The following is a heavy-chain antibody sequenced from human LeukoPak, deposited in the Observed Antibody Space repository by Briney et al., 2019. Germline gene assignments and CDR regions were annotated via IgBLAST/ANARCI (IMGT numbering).Heavy chain of an antibody. CDR3: ARISTVTYFDY. CDR1: GGTFSSYA. D-gene: IGHD4-17*01. Sequence: ASVKVSCKASGGTFSSYAISWVRQAPGQGLEWMGRIIPILGIANYAQKFQGRVTITADKSTSTAYMELSSLRSEDTAVYYCARISTVTYFDYWGQGTLVTVSS. V-gene: IGHV1-69*04. CDR2: IIPILGIA. J-gene: IGHJ4*02.